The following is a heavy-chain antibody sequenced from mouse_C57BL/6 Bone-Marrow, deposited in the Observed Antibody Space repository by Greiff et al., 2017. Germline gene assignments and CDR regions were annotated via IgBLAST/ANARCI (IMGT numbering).Heavy chain of an antibody. CDR2: IDPETGGT. J-gene: IGHJ1*03. Sequence: VQVVESGAELVRPGASVTLSCKASGYTFTDYEMHWVKQTPVHGLEWIGAIDPETGGTAYNQKFKGKAILTADKSSSTAYMELRSLTSEDSAVYYCTREDYYGSSFYWYFDVWGTGTTVTVSS. D-gene: IGHD1-1*01. CDR1: GYTFTDYE. CDR3: TREDYYGSSFYWYFDV. V-gene: IGHV1-15*01.